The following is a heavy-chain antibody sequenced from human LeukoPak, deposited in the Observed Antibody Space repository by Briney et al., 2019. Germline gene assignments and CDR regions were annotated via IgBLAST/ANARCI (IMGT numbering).Heavy chain of an antibody. CDR2: ISSSSTI. J-gene: IGHJ4*02. CDR3: ARGGIGHYDFWSGHDY. CDR1: GFTFSSYS. D-gene: IGHD3-3*01. Sequence: GGSLRLSCAASGFTFSSYSMNWVRQAPGKGLEWVSYISSSSTIYYADSVKGRFTISRDNAKNSLYLQMNSLRAEDTAVYYCARGGIGHYDFWSGHDYWGQGTLVTVSS. V-gene: IGHV3-48*01.